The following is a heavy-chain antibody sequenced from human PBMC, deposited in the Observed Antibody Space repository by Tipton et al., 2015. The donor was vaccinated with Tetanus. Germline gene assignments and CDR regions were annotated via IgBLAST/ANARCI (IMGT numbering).Heavy chain of an antibody. CDR1: GYNFSYYS. J-gene: IGHJ2*01. CDR3: ARRRSAVLGGSYHWYFDL. D-gene: IGHD2-15*01. CDR2: VDPRDSGA. V-gene: IGHV5-51*01. Sequence: QLVQSGAEVGKPGESLKISCQGSGYNFSYYSIGWVRHMPGKGLEWMGIVDPRDSGATYGPSFQGQVTISTDKSVSTAYVEWGSLQASDTAIYYCARRRSAVLGGSYHWYFDLWGRGTLVIVSS.